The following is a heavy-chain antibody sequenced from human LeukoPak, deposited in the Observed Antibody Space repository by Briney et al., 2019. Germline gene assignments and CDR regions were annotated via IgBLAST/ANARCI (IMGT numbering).Heavy chain of an antibody. CDR2: IDPSDSYS. V-gene: IGHV5-10-1*01. CDR3: ARQRGSSSDSFDY. CDR1: GYSFTSYY. D-gene: IGHD6-6*01. J-gene: IGHJ4*02. Sequence: PGESLKISCKGSGYSFTSYYISWVRQMPGKGLEWMGRIDPSDSYSNYSPSFQGHVTMSADKSISTAYLQWSSLKASDIAMYYCARQRGSSSDSFDYWGQGTLVTVSS.